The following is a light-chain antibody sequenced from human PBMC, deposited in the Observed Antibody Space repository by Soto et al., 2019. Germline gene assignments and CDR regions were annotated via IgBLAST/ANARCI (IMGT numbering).Light chain of an antibody. CDR2: GAS. Sequence: EIVLTQSPGILSLSPGERATLSCRASQSVINNYLAWYQQKPGQAPRLLIYGASARATGIPDRFSGSGSGTDFTLTIIRLEPEDFAVYYCQHYVNSLHQFTSGPGTKVDIK. V-gene: IGKV3-20*01. CDR3: QHYVNSLHQFT. J-gene: IGKJ3*01. CDR1: QSVINNY.